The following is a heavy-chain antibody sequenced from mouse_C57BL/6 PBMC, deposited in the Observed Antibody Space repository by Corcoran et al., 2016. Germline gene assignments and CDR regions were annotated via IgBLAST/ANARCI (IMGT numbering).Heavy chain of an antibody. CDR3: ARRNYCSSYYFDY. J-gene: IGHJ2*01. D-gene: IGHD1-1*01. CDR2: INTYSGVP. Sequence: QIQLVQSGPELKKPGETVKISCKASGYTFTTYGMSWVKQAPGKGLKWMGWINTYSGVPTYADDFKGRFAFSLETSASTAYLQINNLKNEDTATYICARRNYCSSYYFDYWGQGTTLTVSS. CDR1: GYTFTTYG. V-gene: IGHV9-3*01.